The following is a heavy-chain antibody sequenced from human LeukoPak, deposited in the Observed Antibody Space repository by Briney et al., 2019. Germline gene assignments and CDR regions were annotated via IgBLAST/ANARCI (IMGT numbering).Heavy chain of an antibody. CDR3: ARDSPDCGSTTCYKEWFDP. CDR2: VYYSGST. Sequence: SETLSLTCTVSGGSISSGTYYWGWIRQPPGKGLQWIGSVYYSGSTYYNPSLQSRVTISVDTSKNHFSLKLSSVTAADTAVYYCARDSPDCGSTTCYKEWFDPWGQGTLVTVSS. CDR1: GGSISSGTYY. D-gene: IGHD2-2*02. V-gene: IGHV4-39*07. J-gene: IGHJ5*02.